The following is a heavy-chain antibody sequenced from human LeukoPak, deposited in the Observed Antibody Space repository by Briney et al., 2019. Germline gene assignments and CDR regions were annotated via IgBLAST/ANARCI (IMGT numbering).Heavy chain of an antibody. V-gene: IGHV3-21*01. CDR3: ARESNLYGSGSYSTN. CDR1: GFTFSSYS. J-gene: IGHJ4*02. Sequence: PGGSLRLSCAASGFTFSSYSMNWVRQAPGKGLEWVSSISSSSYIYYADSVKGRFTISRDNAKNSLYLQMNSLRAEDTAVYYCARESNLYGSGSYSTNWGQGTLVTVSS. D-gene: IGHD3-10*01. CDR2: ISSSSYI.